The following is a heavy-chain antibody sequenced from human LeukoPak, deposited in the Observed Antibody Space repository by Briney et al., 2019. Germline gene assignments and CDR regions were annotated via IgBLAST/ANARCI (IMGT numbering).Heavy chain of an antibody. D-gene: IGHD4-17*01. Sequence: ASVKVSCKVSGYTLTELSMHWVRQAPGKGLEWMGGFDPEDGETIYAQKFQARVTMTEDTSTDTAYMELSSLRSEDTAVYYCATDRYGDYAYDAFDIWGQGTMVTVSS. CDR2: FDPEDGET. V-gene: IGHV1-24*01. CDR3: ATDRYGDYAYDAFDI. J-gene: IGHJ3*02. CDR1: GYTLTELS.